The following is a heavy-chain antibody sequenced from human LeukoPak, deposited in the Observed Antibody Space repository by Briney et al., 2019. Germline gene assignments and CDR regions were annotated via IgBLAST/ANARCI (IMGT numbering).Heavy chain of an antibody. J-gene: IGHJ4*02. CDR2: INRDGSNT. D-gene: IGHD4-17*01. Sequence: PGGSLRLSCKASGFTFSSYCMHWVRQAPGKGLEWVSRINRDGSNTNYADSVKGRFTISRDTAKNTVYLQMSSLRADETAVYHCASLPRYGDYDYWGQGTLVTVS. CDR3: ASLPRYGDYDY. V-gene: IGHV3-74*01. CDR1: GFTFSSYC.